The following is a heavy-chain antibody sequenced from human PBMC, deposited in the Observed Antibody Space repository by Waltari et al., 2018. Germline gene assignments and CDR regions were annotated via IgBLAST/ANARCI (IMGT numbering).Heavy chain of an antibody. CDR3: VRHRTTYPLEIDY. J-gene: IGHJ4*02. CDR2: MYPSDSFR. CDR1: GYSFTSPW. D-gene: IGHD2-2*01. Sequence: EVQLVQSGAEVKKPEESLRISCEGSGYSFTSPWISWVRQMPGKGLGGGGGMYPSDSFRSYGPAFEGHVTSSVDQSLRTAYLQWDSLKASDTAIYYCVRHRTTYPLEIDYWGQGTLVTVSS. V-gene: IGHV5-10-1*01.